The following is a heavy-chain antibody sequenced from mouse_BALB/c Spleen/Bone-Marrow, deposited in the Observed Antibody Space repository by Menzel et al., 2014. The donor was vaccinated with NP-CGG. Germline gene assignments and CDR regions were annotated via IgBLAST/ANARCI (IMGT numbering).Heavy chain of an antibody. CDR2: IFPGDVDT. J-gene: IGHJ1*01. V-gene: IGHV1S56*01. CDR1: GYTFTNYY. CDR3: AREAGRGGYFDV. Sequence: VQLQQSGPELVMPGTSVKISCKASGYTFTNYYIHWLKQRPGQGLEWIGWIFPGDVDTNYNEKFKGKATLTADESSSTAYMQLSSLTSEDSAVYFCAREAGRGGYFDVWGAGTTVTVSS.